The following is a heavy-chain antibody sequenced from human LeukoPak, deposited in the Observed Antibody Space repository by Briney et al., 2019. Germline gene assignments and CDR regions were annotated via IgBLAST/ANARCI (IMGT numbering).Heavy chain of an antibody. Sequence: GGSLRLSCAASGFNFGEFWMAWVRQAPGRGLEWVSSINNVASHIYYAGSVRGQFTISRDNAKNSVYLQMNSLRPEDTAVYYCTRDATYYLRYGYFDSWGQGTLVTVSS. CDR1: GFNFGEFW. V-gene: IGHV3-21*01. J-gene: IGHJ4*02. CDR3: TRDATYYLRYGYFDS. CDR2: INNVASHI. D-gene: IGHD2/OR15-2a*01.